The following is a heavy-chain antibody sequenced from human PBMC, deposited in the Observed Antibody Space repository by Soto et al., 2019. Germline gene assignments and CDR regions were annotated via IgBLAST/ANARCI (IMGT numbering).Heavy chain of an antibody. CDR2: IYYSGST. Sequence: SETLSLTCTVSGGSVSSGSYYWSWIRQPPGKGLEWIGYIYYSGSTNYNPSVKGRFTISRDNSKNTLYLQMNSLRGEDTAVYYCAKDGAIAAADYFFDYWGQGSLVTVSS. V-gene: IGHV4-61*01. J-gene: IGHJ4*02. CDR1: GGSVSSGSYY. CDR3: AKDGAIAAADYFFDY. D-gene: IGHD6-13*01.